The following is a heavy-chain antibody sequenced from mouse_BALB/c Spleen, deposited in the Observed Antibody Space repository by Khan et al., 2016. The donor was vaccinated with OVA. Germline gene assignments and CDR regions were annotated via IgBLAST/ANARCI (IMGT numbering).Heavy chain of an antibody. Sequence: QVQLQQSGAELVKPGASVKLSCKTSGYTFTSYWIQWVKQRPGQGLGWIGQIFPGTGTTYYNENFKGKATLTVDTSANTAYMQFSSLTSEDSAVDFRARGYFGNYEFVYWGQGTLVTVSP. D-gene: IGHD2-1*01. V-gene: IGHV1S132*01. CDR3: ARGYFGNYEFVY. CDR2: IFPGTGTT. J-gene: IGHJ3*01. CDR1: GYTFTSYW.